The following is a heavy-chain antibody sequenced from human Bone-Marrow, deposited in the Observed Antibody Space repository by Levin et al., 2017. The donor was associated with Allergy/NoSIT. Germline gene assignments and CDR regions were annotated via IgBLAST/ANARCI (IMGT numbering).Heavy chain of an antibody. Sequence: PGGSLRLSCAASGFTFSSYGMHWVRQAPGKGLEWVAVISYDGSNKYYADSVKGRFTISRDNSKNTLYLQMNSLRAEDTAVYYCAKDSSSSSWYGGAYYYYGMDGWGQGTTVTVSS. CDR3: AKDSSSSSWYGGAYYYYGMDG. CDR2: ISYDGSNK. CDR1: GFTFSSYG. V-gene: IGHV3-30*18. D-gene: IGHD6-13*01. J-gene: IGHJ6*02.